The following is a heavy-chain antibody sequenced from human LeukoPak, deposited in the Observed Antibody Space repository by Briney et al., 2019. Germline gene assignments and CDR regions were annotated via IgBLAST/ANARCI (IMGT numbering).Heavy chain of an antibody. Sequence: SETLSLTCAVYGGSFSGYYWSWIRQPPGKGLEWIGEINDSGSTKYIPSLKSRVTISVDTSKKQLSLKVDSVTAADTAVYYCARGGLNSNYFDSWGQGTLVTVSS. J-gene: IGHJ4*02. D-gene: IGHD4-11*01. CDR1: GGSFSGYY. CDR3: ARGGLNSNYFDS. V-gene: IGHV4-34*01. CDR2: INDSGST.